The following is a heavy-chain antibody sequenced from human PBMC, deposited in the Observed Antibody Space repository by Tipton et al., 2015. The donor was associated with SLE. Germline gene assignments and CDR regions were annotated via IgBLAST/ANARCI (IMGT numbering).Heavy chain of an antibody. Sequence: TLSLTCSVSGGSISGDYWSWIRQPPGKGLEWIGYVYYSGSTNYNPSLKSRVTISVETSKSQFSLKLNSVDAADTAVYYCARLIAVSNTVDWFDPWGQGTLVTVSS. J-gene: IGHJ5*02. CDR3: ARLIAVSNTVDWFDP. CDR2: VYYSGST. CDR1: GGSISGDY. D-gene: IGHD6-19*01. V-gene: IGHV4-59*08.